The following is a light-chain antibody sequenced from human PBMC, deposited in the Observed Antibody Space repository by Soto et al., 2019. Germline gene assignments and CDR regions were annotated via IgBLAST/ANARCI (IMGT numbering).Light chain of an antibody. CDR2: AVS. CDR3: QQSYSAPRT. Sequence: DIQMTQSPSSLSASVGDRVTITCRASQRISSYLNWYQQKPGKAPKILIYAVSNLQSGDPSRFSRSGSGTDFTLPSRSLQPADFATYACQQSYSAPRTFGQGTKVEIK. V-gene: IGKV1-39*01. CDR1: QRISSY. J-gene: IGKJ1*01.